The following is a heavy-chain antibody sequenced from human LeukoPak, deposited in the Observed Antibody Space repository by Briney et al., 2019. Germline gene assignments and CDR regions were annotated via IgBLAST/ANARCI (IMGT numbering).Heavy chain of an antibody. D-gene: IGHD3-22*01. Sequence: SETLSLTCAVSGGSISSSNWWSWVRQPPGKGLEWIGEIYHSGSTNYNPSLKSRVTISVDKSKNQFSLKLSSVTAADTAVYYCARVYYDSSGYYYPFDYWAREPWSPSPQ. CDR2: IYHSGST. CDR3: ARVYYDSSGYYYPFDY. J-gene: IGHJ4*02. V-gene: IGHV4-4*02. CDR1: GGSISSSNW.